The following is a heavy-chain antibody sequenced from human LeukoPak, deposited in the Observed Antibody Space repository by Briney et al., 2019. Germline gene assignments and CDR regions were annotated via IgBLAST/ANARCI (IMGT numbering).Heavy chain of an antibody. CDR2: ISGSGGST. V-gene: IGHV3-23*01. CDR3: AKDRLLYPERHLSHFDY. CDR1: GFTFSSYA. D-gene: IGHD2/OR15-2a*01. J-gene: IGHJ4*02. Sequence: GGSLRLSCAASGFTFSSYAMSWVRQAPGKGLEWVSAISGSGGSTYYADSVKGRFTISRDNSKNTRYLQMNSLRAEDTAVYYCAKDRLLYPERHLSHFDYWGQGTLVTVSS.